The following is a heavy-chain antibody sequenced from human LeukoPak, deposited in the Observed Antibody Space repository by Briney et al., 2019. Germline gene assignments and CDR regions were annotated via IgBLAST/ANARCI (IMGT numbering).Heavy chain of an antibody. D-gene: IGHD5/OR15-5a*01. V-gene: IGHV3-23*01. Sequence: PGGSLRLSCAASGFTFSSYAMSWVRQAPGKGLEWVSAISGSGGSTYYADSAKGRFTISRDNSKNTLYLQMNSLRAEDTAVYYCAKDRQFFYDGFDYWGQGTLVTVSS. CDR1: GFTFSSYA. CDR2: ISGSGGST. CDR3: AKDRQFFYDGFDY. J-gene: IGHJ4*02.